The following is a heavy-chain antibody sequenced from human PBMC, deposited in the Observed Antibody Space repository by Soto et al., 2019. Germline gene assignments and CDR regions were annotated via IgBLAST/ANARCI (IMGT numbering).Heavy chain of an antibody. CDR3: ARDLDYYDSSDYYVMDV. V-gene: IGHV1-3*01. CDR2: INAGNGNT. CDR1: GYTFTSYA. D-gene: IGHD3-22*01. Sequence: ASVKVSCKASGYTFTSYAMHWVRQAPGQRLEWMGWINAGNGNTKYSQKFQGRVTITRDTSASTAYMELSSLRSEDTAVYYCARDLDYYDSSDYYVMDVWGKGTTVTVAS. J-gene: IGHJ6*04.